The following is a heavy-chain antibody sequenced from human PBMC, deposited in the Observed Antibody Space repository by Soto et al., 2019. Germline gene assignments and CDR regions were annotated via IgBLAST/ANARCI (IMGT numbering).Heavy chain of an antibody. CDR2: MNPGSGNT. CDR1: GYTFTNYE. V-gene: IGHV1-8*01. CDR3: ARMEASGSLNWFDP. D-gene: IGHD3-10*01. J-gene: IGHJ5*02. Sequence: XSVKVSCKASGYTFTNYEINWVRQATGQGLEWMGWMNPGSGNTGYAHKFQGRVTMTRNISISTAYMELSRLGSDDTAIYYCARMEASGSLNWFDPWGQGNLVTVSS.